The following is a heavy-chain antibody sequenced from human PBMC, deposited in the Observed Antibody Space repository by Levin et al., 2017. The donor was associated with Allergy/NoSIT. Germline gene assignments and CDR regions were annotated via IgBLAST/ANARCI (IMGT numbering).Heavy chain of an antibody. J-gene: IGHJ5*02. D-gene: IGHD3-10*01. Sequence: ESLKISCLASGFTSSRHSMNWVRQVPGQGLEFIAHISENSEATEYGASVRGRFIITRDNNKNSHYLQMNSLSAEDTPIYFCARDASGTYRYWFDLWGQGIPVTVSS. CDR2: ISENSEAT. CDR1: GFTSSRHS. CDR3: ARDASGTYRYWFDL. V-gene: IGHV3-48*01.